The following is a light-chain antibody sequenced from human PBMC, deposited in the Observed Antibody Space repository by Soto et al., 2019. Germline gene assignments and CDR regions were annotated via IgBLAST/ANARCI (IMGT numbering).Light chain of an antibody. CDR2: AAS. V-gene: IGKV1-5*01. Sequence: DIQMTQSPSTLSASVGDRVTITCRASQSISSWLAWYQQKPGKAPKLLIYAASSLESGVPSKFSGSGSGTDITLTISSLQTDHSASHYCQQYNSYSKTFGLGTKVEIK. CDR3: QQYNSYSKT. J-gene: IGKJ1*01. CDR1: QSISSW.